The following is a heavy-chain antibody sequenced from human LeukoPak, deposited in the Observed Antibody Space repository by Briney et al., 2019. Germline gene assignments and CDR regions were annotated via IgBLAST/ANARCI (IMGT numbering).Heavy chain of an antibody. J-gene: IGHJ4*02. CDR2: IIPIFGTA. D-gene: IGHD2-21*02. CDR1: GGTFISYA. CDR3: ARDLYCGGDCYSWFDY. Sequence: VASVKVSCKASGGTFISYAISWVRQAPGQGLEWMGRIIPIFGTANYAQKFQGRVTITTDESTSTAYMELSSLRSEDTAVYYCARDLYCGGDCYSWFDYWGQGTLVTVSS. V-gene: IGHV1-69*05.